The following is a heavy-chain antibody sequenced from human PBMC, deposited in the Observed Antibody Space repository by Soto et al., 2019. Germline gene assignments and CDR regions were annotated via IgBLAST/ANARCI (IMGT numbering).Heavy chain of an antibody. Sequence: GGSLRLSCAASGFTFSSYSMNWVRQAPGKGLEWVSSISTSSSYIYYADSVKGRFTISRDNAKNSLYLQMNSLRAEDTAVYYCARAGVFGVVPNWFDPWGQGTLVTVSS. D-gene: IGHD3-3*01. CDR2: ISTSSSYI. CDR1: GFTFSSYS. J-gene: IGHJ5*02. V-gene: IGHV3-21*01. CDR3: ARAGVFGVVPNWFDP.